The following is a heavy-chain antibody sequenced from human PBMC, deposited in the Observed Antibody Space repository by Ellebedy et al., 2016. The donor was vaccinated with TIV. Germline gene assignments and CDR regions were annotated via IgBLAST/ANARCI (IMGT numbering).Heavy chain of an antibody. Sequence: AASVKVSCKASGYMLTIFYMHWVRQAPGQGLEWMGIINPSGGSTRYAQKFQGRVTMTRDTSTSTVYMDLSSLTSEDTAVYYCARGLVGATYYFDLWGQGTRVTVSS. J-gene: IGHJ4*02. V-gene: IGHV1-46*01. CDR2: INPSGGST. D-gene: IGHD1-26*01. CDR1: GYMLTIFY. CDR3: ARGLVGATYYFDL.